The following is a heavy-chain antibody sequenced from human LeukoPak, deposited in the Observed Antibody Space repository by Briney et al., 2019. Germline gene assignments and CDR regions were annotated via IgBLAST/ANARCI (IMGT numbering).Heavy chain of an antibody. CDR2: ISTSGSTI. V-gene: IGHV3-48*03. D-gene: IGHD6-13*01. J-gene: IGHJ4*02. CDR3: ASKYSSSWDGDY. CDR1: GFTFSSYE. Sequence: GGSLRLSCAASGFTFSSYEMNWVRQAPGKGLEWVSYISTSGSTIYYADSVKGRFTISRDNGKNSLYLQMNSLRAEDTAVYYCASKYSSSWDGDYWGQGTLVTVSS.